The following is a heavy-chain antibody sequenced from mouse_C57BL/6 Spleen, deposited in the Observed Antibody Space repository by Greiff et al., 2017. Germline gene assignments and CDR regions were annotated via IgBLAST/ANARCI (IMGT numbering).Heavy chain of an antibody. Sequence: EVQLQESGPELVKPGASVKISCKASGYSFTDYNMNWVKQSPGKSLEWIGVINPNDGTTSYNQKFKGKATLTVDQSSSTAYMQLNSLTSEDSAVYYGARKDSSGPYAMDYWGQGTSVTVSS. D-gene: IGHD3-2*02. J-gene: IGHJ4*01. CDR1: GYSFTDYN. V-gene: IGHV1-39*01. CDR2: INPNDGTT. CDR3: ARKDSSGPYAMDY.